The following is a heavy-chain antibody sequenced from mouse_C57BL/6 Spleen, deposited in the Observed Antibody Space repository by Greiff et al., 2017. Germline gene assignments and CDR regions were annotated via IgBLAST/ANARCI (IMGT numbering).Heavy chain of an antibody. V-gene: IGHV1-85*01. CDR2: IYPRDGST. CDR1: GYTFTSYD. CDR3: ARHCNGDGFWFAY. Sequence: VQLVESGPELVKPGASVKLSCKASGYTFTSYDINWVKQRPGQGLEWIGWIYPRDGSTKYNEKFKGKATLTVDTSSSTAYMELHSLTSEDSAVYFCARHCNGDGFWFAYWGQGTLVTVSA. D-gene: IGHD4-1*01. J-gene: IGHJ3*01.